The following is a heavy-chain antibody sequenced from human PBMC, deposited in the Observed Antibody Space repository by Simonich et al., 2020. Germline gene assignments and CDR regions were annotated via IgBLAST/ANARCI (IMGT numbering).Heavy chain of an antibody. CDR2: IYYSGST. CDR1: GGSISSYY. CDR3: ARHDRWLQFYFDY. J-gene: IGHJ4*02. V-gene: IGHV4-59*08. Sequence: QVQLQESGPGLVKPSETLSLTCTVSGGSISSYYWSWIRQPPGKGLGWIGNIYYSGSTNYNPPLKSRVTISVDTSKNQFSLKLSSVTAADTAVYYCARHDRWLQFYFDYWGQGTLVTVSS. D-gene: IGHD5-12*01.